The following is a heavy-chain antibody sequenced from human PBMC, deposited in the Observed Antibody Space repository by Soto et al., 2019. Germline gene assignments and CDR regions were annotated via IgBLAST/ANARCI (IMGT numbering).Heavy chain of an antibody. CDR1: GFTFSSYG. CDR2: ISYDGSNK. J-gene: IGHJ3*02. CDR3: AKLTPHIAAAGTGAFDI. Sequence: QVQLVESGGGVVQPGRSLRLSCAASGFTFSSYGMHWVRQAPGKGLEWVAVISYDGSNKYYADSVKGRFTISRDNSKNTLYLQMNSLRAEDTAVYYCAKLTPHIAAAGTGAFDIWGRGTMVTVSS. D-gene: IGHD6-13*01. V-gene: IGHV3-30*18.